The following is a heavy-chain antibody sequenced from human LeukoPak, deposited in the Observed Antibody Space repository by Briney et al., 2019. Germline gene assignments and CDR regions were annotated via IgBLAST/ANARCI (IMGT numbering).Heavy chain of an antibody. J-gene: IGHJ4*02. V-gene: IGHV3-30*02. CDR1: GFTFSSYG. CDR3: AKVGSGSYPSRDYFDY. Sequence: GGSLRLSCAASGFTFSSYGMHWVRQAPGKGLEWVAFIRYDGSNKYYADSVKGRFTISRDNSKNTLYLQMNSLRAEDTAVYYCAKVGSGSYPSRDYFDYWGQGTLVTVSS. D-gene: IGHD1-26*01. CDR2: IRYDGSNK.